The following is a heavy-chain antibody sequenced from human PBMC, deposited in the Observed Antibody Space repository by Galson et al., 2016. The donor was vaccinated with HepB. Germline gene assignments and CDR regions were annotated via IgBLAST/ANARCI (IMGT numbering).Heavy chain of an antibody. CDR2: ISGSGQTT. Sequence: SLRLSCAASGFTFSSYNMNWVRQAPGKGLEWVAVISGSGQTTYYAASMKGRLTISRDNPKNTVYLQMNSLRAEDTAIYYCAKDSSYGSGSYRKAFDVWGQGTMVTVSS. CDR1: GFTFSSYN. J-gene: IGHJ3*01. V-gene: IGHV3-23*01. D-gene: IGHD3-10*01. CDR3: AKDSSYGSGSYRKAFDV.